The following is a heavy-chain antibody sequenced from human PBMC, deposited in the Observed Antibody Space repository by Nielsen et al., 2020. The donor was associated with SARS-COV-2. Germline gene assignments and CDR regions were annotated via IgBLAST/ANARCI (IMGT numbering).Heavy chain of an antibody. Sequence: GESLKISCSASAFTFSDFYMSWIRQAPGKGLEWVSYISGSSSYTNYTDSVKGRFTISRDNSKNTLYLQMNSLRAEDTAVYYCAREQLVLLDYWGQGTLVTVSS. V-gene: IGHV3-11*06. CDR1: AFTFSDFY. CDR2: ISGSSSYT. D-gene: IGHD6-6*01. J-gene: IGHJ4*02. CDR3: AREQLVLLDY.